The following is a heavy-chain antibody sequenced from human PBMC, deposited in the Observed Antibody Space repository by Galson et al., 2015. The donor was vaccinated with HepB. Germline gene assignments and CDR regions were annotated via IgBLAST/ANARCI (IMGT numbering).Heavy chain of an antibody. J-gene: IGHJ3*02. V-gene: IGHV6-1*01. CDR1: GDSVSSNSAT. D-gene: IGHD2-15*01. CDR2: TYYRSKWYN. CDR3: ARGRSPARAFDI. Sequence: CAISGDSVSSNSATWDWFRQSPSRGLEWLGRTYYRSKWYNDYVPFMKSRVIINPDTSMHQFSLQLNSVRPEDTAVYYCARGRSPARAFDIWGQGTMVTVSS.